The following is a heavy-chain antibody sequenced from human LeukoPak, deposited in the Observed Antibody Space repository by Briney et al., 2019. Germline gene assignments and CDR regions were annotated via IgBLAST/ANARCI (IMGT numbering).Heavy chain of an antibody. CDR1: GFTFSTYA. CDR2: ITDSAAAT. Sequence: GGSLRLSCTASGFTFSTYAMTWLRQPPGKGLEWVSTITDSAAATYYRESVKGRFTISRDNSKNTLYLQMNSLRAEDTAVYYCAKLHPAGGAFDIWGQGTMVTVSS. V-gene: IGHV3-23*01. J-gene: IGHJ3*02. CDR3: AKLHPAGGAFDI. D-gene: IGHD6-25*01.